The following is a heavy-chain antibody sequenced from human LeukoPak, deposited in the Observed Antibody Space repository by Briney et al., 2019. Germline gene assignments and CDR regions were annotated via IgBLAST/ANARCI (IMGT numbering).Heavy chain of an antibody. CDR3: ATDPYGGNSFGAFDI. CDR2: FDPEDGET. CDR1: GYILTELS. V-gene: IGHV1-24*01. Sequence: ASVKVSCKVSGYILTELSMHWVRQAPGKGLEWMGGFDPEDGETVYAQKFQGRVTMTEDISTDTAYMELSSLRSEDTAVYYCATDPYGGNSFGAFDIWGQGTMVTVSS. J-gene: IGHJ3*02. D-gene: IGHD4-23*01.